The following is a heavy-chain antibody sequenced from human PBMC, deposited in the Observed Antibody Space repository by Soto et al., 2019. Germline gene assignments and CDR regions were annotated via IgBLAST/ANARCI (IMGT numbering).Heavy chain of an antibody. J-gene: IGHJ6*02. Sequence: SETLSLTCAVYGGSFSGYYWSWIRQPPGKGLEWIGEINHSGSTNYNPSLKSRVTISVDTSKSQFSLKLSSVTAADTAVYYCAREGQPRRRFGMDVRGQGTTVTVSS. CDR3: AREGQPRRRFGMDV. D-gene: IGHD6-13*01. CDR2: INHSGST. CDR1: GGSFSGYY. V-gene: IGHV4-34*01.